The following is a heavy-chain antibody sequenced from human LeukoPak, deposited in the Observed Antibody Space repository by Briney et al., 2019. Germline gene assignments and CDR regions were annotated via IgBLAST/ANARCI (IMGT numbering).Heavy chain of an antibody. D-gene: IGHD2-15*01. CDR2: INHSGCT. Sequence: SETLSLTCAVSGGSFSGYYWSWIRQPPGKGLEWIGEINHSGCTNYNPSLKSRVTISVDTSKNQFSLKLSSVTAADTAVYYCARGYCSGGSCYYAFDIWGQGTMVTVSS. CDR3: ARGYCSGGSCYYAFDI. J-gene: IGHJ3*02. CDR1: GGSFSGYY. V-gene: IGHV4-34*01.